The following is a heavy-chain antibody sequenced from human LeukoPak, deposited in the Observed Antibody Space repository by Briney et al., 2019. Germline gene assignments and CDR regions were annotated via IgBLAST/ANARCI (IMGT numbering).Heavy chain of an antibody. J-gene: IGHJ5*02. CDR2: IYYSGST. CDR3: ARTYSSLRWFDP. CDR1: CSSISSSSYY. Sequence: SETLSLTCTVSCSSISSSSYYWGWIRQPPGKGLEWIGSIYYSGSTYYNPSLKSRVTISVDTSKNQFSLKLSSVTAADTAVYYCARTYSSLRWFDPWGQGTLVTVSS. D-gene: IGHD6-6*01. V-gene: IGHV4-39*01.